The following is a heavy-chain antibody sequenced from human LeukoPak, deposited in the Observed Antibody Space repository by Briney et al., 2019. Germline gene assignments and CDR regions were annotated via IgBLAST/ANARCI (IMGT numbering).Heavy chain of an antibody. V-gene: IGHV1-8*03. Sequence: ASVKVSCKASGYTFTSYDINWVRQATGRGLEWMGWMNPNSGNTGYAQKFQGRVTITRNTSISTAYMELSSLRSEDTAVYYCARETGTTSVDYYMDVWGEGTTVTVSS. D-gene: IGHD1-7*01. CDR2: MNPNSGNT. CDR1: GYTFTSYD. CDR3: ARETGTTSVDYYMDV. J-gene: IGHJ6*03.